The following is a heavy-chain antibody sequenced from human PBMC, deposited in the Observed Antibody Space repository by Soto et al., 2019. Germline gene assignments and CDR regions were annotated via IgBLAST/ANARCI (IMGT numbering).Heavy chain of an antibody. CDR2: IYYSGFT. CDR1: GGSISSGGYY. J-gene: IGHJ5*02. Sequence: QVQLQESGPGLVKPSQTLSLTCTVSGGSISSGGYYWSWIRQHPGKGLDPQHPGKGLEWIGYIYYSGFTYYHPSLKSRVTISVDTSKNQFSLKLSSVTAADTAVYYCARSISPWGQGTLVTVSS. CDR3: ARSISP. V-gene: IGHV4-31*03. D-gene: IGHD3-3*01.